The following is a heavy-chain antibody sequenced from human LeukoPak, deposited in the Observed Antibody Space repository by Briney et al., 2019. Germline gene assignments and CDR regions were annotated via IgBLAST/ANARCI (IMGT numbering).Heavy chain of an antibody. CDR2: ISNSGSTI. V-gene: IGHV3-11*01. J-gene: IGHJ6*03. CDR1: KFTFSDYY. D-gene: IGHD3-10*01. Sequence: GGSLRLSCAASKFTFSDYYMSWIRQAPGKGLEWVSYISNSGSTIYYADSVKGRFTISRDNAKNSLYLQMNSLRAEDTAVYYCAKDGETTSWPYYYYYYMDVWGKGTTVTVSS. CDR3: AKDGETTSWPYYYYYYMDV.